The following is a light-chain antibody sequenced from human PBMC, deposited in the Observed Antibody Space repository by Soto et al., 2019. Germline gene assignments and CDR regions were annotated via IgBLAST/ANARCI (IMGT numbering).Light chain of an antibody. V-gene: IGKV1-39*01. J-gene: IGKJ5*01. CDR3: QQSYSTPIT. Sequence: DLEMTHSPPSLSASVGDRVTITCRASQSISSYLNWYQQKPGKAPKLLIYAASSLQSGVPSRFSGSGSGTDFTLTISSLQPEDFATYYCQQSYSTPITFGQRARLEI. CDR1: QSISSY. CDR2: AAS.